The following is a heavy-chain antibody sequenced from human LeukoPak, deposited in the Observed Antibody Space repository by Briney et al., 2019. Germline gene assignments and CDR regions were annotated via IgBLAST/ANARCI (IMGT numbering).Heavy chain of an antibody. V-gene: IGHV4-39*01. CDR3: ARHETIFGGAFDI. CDR2: IYYSGST. Sequence: SETLSHTCTVSGGSISSSSYYWGWIRQPPGKGLEWIGSIYYSGSTYYNPSLKSRVTISVDTSKNQFSLKLSSVTAADTAVYYCARHETIFGGAFDIWGQGTMVTVSS. J-gene: IGHJ3*02. D-gene: IGHD3-3*01. CDR1: GGSISSSSYY.